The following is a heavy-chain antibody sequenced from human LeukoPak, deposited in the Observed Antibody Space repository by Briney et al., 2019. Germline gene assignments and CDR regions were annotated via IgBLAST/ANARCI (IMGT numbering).Heavy chain of an antibody. D-gene: IGHD2-21*01. V-gene: IGHV5-10-1*01. CDR1: GYSFSTYW. Sequence: KVSCKVSGYSFSTYWITWVRQMPGGALEWMGRIRPSDSEPNYSPSFQGHVTISADRSINTVYLQWSSLRASDTAIYFCARHYSNDHTLFDFWGQGALVTVST. CDR2: IRPSDSEP. CDR3: ARHYSNDHTLFDF. J-gene: IGHJ4*02.